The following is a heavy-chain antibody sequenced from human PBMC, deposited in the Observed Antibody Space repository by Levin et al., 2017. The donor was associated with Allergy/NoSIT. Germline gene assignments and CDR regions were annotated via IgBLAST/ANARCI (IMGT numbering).Heavy chain of an antibody. Sequence: GGSLRLSCTASAFTFRNYYMHWVRQAPGMGLVWVSNILNDGTTNYADSVKGRFTISRDNAKNTLYLQMNSLGEEDTAVYFCARGGCDRTSCLDHWGQGILVTVSS. D-gene: IGHD2-2*01. CDR2: ILNDGTT. J-gene: IGHJ4*02. CDR3: ARGGCDRTSCLDH. CDR1: AFTFRNYY. V-gene: IGHV3-74*01.